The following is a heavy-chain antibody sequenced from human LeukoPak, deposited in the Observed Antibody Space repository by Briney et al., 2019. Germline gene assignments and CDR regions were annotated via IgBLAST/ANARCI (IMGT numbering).Heavy chain of an antibody. Sequence: VSSVKVSCKASGGTFTSYAISWVRQAPGQGREWMGGIIPIFGTANYAQKFQGRVTITADQSTSTAYMELSSLRSGDTAVYYCARGTYSNYEGWFDPWGQGTLVTVSS. V-gene: IGHV1-69*01. D-gene: IGHD4-11*01. CDR3: ARGTYSNYEGWFDP. J-gene: IGHJ5*02. CDR1: GGTFTSYA. CDR2: IIPIFGTA.